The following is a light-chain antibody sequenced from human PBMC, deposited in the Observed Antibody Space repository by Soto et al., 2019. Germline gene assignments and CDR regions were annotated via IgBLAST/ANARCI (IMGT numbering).Light chain of an antibody. J-gene: IGKJ2*01. CDR3: MQALQLPST. V-gene: IGKV2-28*01. Sequence: DIVMTQSPLSLPVTPGEPASISCRSSQSLLLSSGYNDLDGYLQKPGQSPQLLIYLSSNRASGVHDRFRGSASGTDFTLKIRRGEAEDVGIYYCMQALQLPSTFGQGTKLEIK. CDR1: QSLLLSSGYND. CDR2: LSS.